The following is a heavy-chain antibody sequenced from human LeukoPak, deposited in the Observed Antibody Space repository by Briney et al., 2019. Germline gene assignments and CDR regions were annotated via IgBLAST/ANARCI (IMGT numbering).Heavy chain of an antibody. J-gene: IGHJ4*02. CDR1: GFTFSSYS. Sequence: GGSLRLSCAASGFTFSSYSMNWVRQAPGKGLEWVSSISSSSSYIYYADSVKGRFTISRDNSKNTLYLQMNSLRAEDTAVYYCARDAPGWSLDYWGQGTLVTVSS. D-gene: IGHD6-19*01. V-gene: IGHV3-21*01. CDR2: ISSSSSYI. CDR3: ARDAPGWSLDY.